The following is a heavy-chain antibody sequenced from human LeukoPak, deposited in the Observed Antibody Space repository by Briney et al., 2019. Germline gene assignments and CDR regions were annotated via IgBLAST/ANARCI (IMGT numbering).Heavy chain of an antibody. V-gene: IGHV3-21*01. CDR1: GFTFSSYS. CDR3: ASSYRPNLAQFDY. CDR2: ISSSSSYI. Sequence: GGSLRLSCAASGFTFSSYSMIWVRQAPGKWLEWVSSISSSSSYIYDADSVKGRFTVSRDNAKNSLYLQMNSLRAEDTAVYYCASSYRPNLAQFDYWGQGILVTVSS. D-gene: IGHD3-16*02. J-gene: IGHJ4*02.